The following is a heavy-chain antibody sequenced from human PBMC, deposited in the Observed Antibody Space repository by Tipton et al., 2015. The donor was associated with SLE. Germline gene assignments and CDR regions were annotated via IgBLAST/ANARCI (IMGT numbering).Heavy chain of an antibody. CDR2: IYHSGII. Sequence: TLSLTCAVSGGSINSGDYSWSWIRQPPGKGLEWIGEIYHSGIINFNPSLKSRLTMSVDKSKNQFSLNLNFVTAADTAFYYCARVYDEIDYWGQGTLVTVSS. CDR1: GGSINSGDYS. J-gene: IGHJ4*02. D-gene: IGHD3-22*01. V-gene: IGHV4-30-2*01. CDR3: ARVYDEIDY.